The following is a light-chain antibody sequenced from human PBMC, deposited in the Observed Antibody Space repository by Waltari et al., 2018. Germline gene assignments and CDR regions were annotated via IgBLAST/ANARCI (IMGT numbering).Light chain of an antibody. V-gene: IGLV2-14*03. CDR2: EVT. Sequence: QPALAQPASVSGSPGQSITISCSGTSSDVGAYDSVPWYQQHPGEVPKLIIYEVTNRPSGVSNRFSGSKSGNTASLTISGLQAEDDADYYCSSYTSTSAYVFGSGTKVTVI. J-gene: IGLJ1*01. CDR1: SSDVGAYDS. CDR3: SSYTSTSAYV.